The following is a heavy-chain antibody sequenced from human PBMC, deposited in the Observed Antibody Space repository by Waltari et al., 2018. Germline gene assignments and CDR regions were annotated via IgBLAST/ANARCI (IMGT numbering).Heavy chain of an antibody. J-gene: IGHJ4*02. CDR2: TYNRSKFYS. CDR3: ARMYAGGFDH. CDR1: GYSVSSNSVA. D-gene: IGHD3-16*01. V-gene: IGHV6-1*01. Sequence: QLQQSGPGLVKPSQTLSLTCAISGYSVSSNSVAWNWIRQSPSRGLEWLGKTYNRSKFYSEYAVSEKSRITINPDTSKNQFSLHLNSVTPEDTAVYYCARMYAGGFDHWGQGTLVTVSS.